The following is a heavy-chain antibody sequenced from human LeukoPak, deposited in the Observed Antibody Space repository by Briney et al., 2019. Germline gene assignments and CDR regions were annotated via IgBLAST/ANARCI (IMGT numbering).Heavy chain of an antibody. J-gene: IGHJ4*02. D-gene: IGHD1-1*01. CDR2: IIPIFGTA. V-gene: IGHV1-69*13. Sequence: SVKVSCKASGGTFSSYAISWVRQAPGQGLEWMGGIIPIFGTANYAQKFQGRVTITADESTSTAYMELSSLRSEDTAVYYCAREFPGLFPTAPRGYYFDYWGQGALVTVSS. CDR1: GGTFSSYA. CDR3: AREFPGLFPTAPRGYYFDY.